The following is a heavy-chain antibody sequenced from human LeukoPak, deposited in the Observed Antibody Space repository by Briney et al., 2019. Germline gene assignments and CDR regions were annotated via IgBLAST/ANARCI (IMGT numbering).Heavy chain of an antibody. CDR2: LHYSGST. CDR1: GGSISSYY. V-gene: IGHV4-59*08. CDR3: ARHGPKTYFDY. Sequence: KSSETLSLTCTVSGGSISSYYWSWIRQPPGKGLEWIGWLHYSGSTNYNPSLKSRVTISVDTSKNQFSLKLSSVTAADTAVYYCARHGPKTYFDYWGQGTLVTVSS. J-gene: IGHJ4*02.